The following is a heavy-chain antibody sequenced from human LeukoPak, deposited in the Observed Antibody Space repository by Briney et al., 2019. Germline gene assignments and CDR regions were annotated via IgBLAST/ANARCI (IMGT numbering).Heavy chain of an antibody. Sequence: ASVKVSCKASGYTFAGYYVHWVRQAPGQGLEWMGWINPNSTTTHYAQKFQGRVTMTRDTSISTAYMELSTLRSDDTAVYYCASQLHYWGQGTLVTVSS. J-gene: IGHJ4*02. CDR1: GYTFAGYY. V-gene: IGHV1-2*02. D-gene: IGHD1-1*01. CDR2: INPNSTTT. CDR3: ASQLHY.